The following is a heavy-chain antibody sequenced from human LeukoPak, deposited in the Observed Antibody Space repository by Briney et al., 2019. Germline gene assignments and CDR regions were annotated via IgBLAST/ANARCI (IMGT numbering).Heavy chain of an antibody. CDR1: GFTFSVYF. D-gene: IGHD4-17*01. V-gene: IGHV3-30-3*01. Sequence: GGSLRLSCAASGFTFSVYFMGWVRQAPGKGLEWVAVISYDGSNKYYADSVKGRFTISRDNSKNTLYLQMNSLRAEDTAVYYCARSPTVTTPRLYYYYGMDVWGQGTTVTVSS. CDR3: ARSPTVTTPRLYYYYGMDV. J-gene: IGHJ6*02. CDR2: ISYDGSNK.